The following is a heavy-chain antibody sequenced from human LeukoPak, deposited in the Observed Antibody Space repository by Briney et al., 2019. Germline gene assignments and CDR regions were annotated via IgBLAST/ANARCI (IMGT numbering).Heavy chain of an antibody. V-gene: IGHV4-59*12. CDR2: IYYSGST. CDR3: ARGPSRAAGTGALDY. CDR1: GGSISSYY. J-gene: IGHJ4*02. D-gene: IGHD6-13*01. Sequence: HPSETLSLTCTVSGGSISSYYWSWLRQSPGKGLEWIAFIYYSGSTHYKSSLKSRVTISVDTSRNQFSLKLSSVTAADTAVYYCARGPSRAAGTGALDYWGQGTLVTVSS.